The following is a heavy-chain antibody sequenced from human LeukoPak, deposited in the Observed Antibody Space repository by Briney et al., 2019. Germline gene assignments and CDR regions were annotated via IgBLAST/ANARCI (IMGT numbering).Heavy chain of an antibody. CDR2: ISYSGNV. V-gene: IGHV4-59*02. CDR1: GGSVNLYY. CDR3: ASDFARNSGDYGNDGFDI. D-gene: IGHD4-17*01. Sequence: PSETLSLTCSVSGGSVNLYYWTWIRQSPGKGLEWIGYISYSGNVYYNPSLKSRVTITLDTSKKQVSLRLSSVTAADTAVYFCASDFARNSGDYGNDGFDIWGQGTMVTVS. J-gene: IGHJ3*02.